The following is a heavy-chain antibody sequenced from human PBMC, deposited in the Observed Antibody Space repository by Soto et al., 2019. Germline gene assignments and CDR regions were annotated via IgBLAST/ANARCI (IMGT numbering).Heavy chain of an antibody. Sequence: AASVKVSCKASGYTFTSNGMSWVRQAPGQGLEWMGWISAYNGNTNYAQKLQGRVTMTTDTSTSTAYMELRSLRSDDTAVYYCARDEKYCSGGSCSYGSGYWGQGTLVTVSS. CDR3: ARDEKYCSGGSCSYGSGY. J-gene: IGHJ4*02. D-gene: IGHD2-15*01. V-gene: IGHV1-18*01. CDR1: GYTFTSNG. CDR2: ISAYNGNT.